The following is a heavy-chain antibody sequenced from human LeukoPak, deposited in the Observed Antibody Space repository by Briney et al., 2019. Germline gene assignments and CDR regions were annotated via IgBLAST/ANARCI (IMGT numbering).Heavy chain of an antibody. Sequence: GGSLRLSCTASGFKFSIYAMSWVRQAPGKGLEWVSGISPSGDITYYADSVKGRFTISRDNSKNTVYLQMNSLAIEDTAIYYCAKNRWGSVATPDSWGQGTVVTVSS. CDR3: AKNRWGSVATPDS. D-gene: IGHD5-12*01. CDR2: ISPSGDIT. V-gene: IGHV3-23*01. CDR1: GFKFSIYA. J-gene: IGHJ4*02.